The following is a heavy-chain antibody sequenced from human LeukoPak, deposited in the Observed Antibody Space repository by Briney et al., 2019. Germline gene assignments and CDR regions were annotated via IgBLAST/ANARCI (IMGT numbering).Heavy chain of an antibody. CDR3: ARTATTNYYMDV. CDR2: INPSGGST. D-gene: IGHD2-21*02. CDR1: GYTFTSYY. V-gene: IGHV1-46*01. J-gene: IGHJ6*03. Sequence: ASVKVSCKASGYTFTSYYMHWVRQAPGQGLEWMGIINPSGGSTSYAQKFQGRVTMTRDMSTSTVYMELSSLRSEDMAVYYCARTATTNYYMDVWGKGTTVTVSS.